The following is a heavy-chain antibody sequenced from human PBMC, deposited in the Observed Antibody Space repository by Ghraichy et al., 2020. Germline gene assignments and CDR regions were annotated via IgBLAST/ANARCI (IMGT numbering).Heavy chain of an antibody. CDR3: VKDNPAPYEQWLSPGGY. J-gene: IGHJ4*02. D-gene: IGHD6-19*01. CDR1: GFTFSSYA. CDR2: ISSNGGST. Sequence: GGSLRLSCSASGFTFSSYAMHWVRQAPGKGLEYVSAISSNGGSTYYADSVKGRFTISRDNSKNTLYLQMSSLRAEDTAVYYCVKDNPAPYEQWLSPGGYWGQGTLVTVSS. V-gene: IGHV3-64D*06.